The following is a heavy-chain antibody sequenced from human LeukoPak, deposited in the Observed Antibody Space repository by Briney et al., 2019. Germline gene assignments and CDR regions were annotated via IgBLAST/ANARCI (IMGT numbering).Heavy chain of an antibody. CDR2: ISWNSGSI. Sequence: GGSLRLSCAASGFTFSSYSMNWVRQAPGKGLEWVSGISWNSGSIGYADSVKGRFTISRDNAKNSLYLQMNSLRAEDTALYYCAKDSGSYWGQGTLVTVSS. J-gene: IGHJ4*02. V-gene: IGHV3-9*01. CDR1: GFTFSSYS. CDR3: AKDSGSY.